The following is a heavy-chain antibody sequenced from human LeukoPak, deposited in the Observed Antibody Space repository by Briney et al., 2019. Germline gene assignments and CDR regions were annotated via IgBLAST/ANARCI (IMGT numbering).Heavy chain of an antibody. CDR1: GSTFSRYA. D-gene: IGHD1-20*01. J-gene: IGHJ4*02. Sequence: GGSLRLSCAASGSTFSRYAMSWVRQAPGKGLEWVSAISGSGGSTYYADSVKGRFTISRDNSKNTLYLQMNSLRAEDTAVYYCAKDQGNWNYLDYWGQGTLVTVSS. CDR2: ISGSGGST. CDR3: AKDQGNWNYLDY. V-gene: IGHV3-23*01.